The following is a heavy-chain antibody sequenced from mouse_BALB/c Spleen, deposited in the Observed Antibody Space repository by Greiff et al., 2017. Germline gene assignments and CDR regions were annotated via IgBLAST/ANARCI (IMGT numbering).Heavy chain of an antibody. D-gene: IGHD1-1*01. CDR2: IYPYNGGT. Sequence: EVQRVESGPELVKPGASVKISCKASGYTFTDYNMHWVKQSHGKSLEWIGYIYPYNGGTGYNQKFKSKATLTVDNSSSTAYMELRSLTSEDSAVYYCARSGNYYGSSYYFDYWGQGTTLTVSS. J-gene: IGHJ2*01. CDR3: ARSGNYYGSSYYFDY. V-gene: IGHV1S29*02. CDR1: GYTFTDYN.